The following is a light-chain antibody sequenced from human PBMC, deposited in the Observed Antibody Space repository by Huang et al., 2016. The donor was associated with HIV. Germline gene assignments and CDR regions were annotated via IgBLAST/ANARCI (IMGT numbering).Light chain of an antibody. CDR3: QQYNNWAPLT. CDR2: SAS. V-gene: IGKV3-15*01. CDR1: PSVGTN. Sequence: VLTQSQGTLSVSPGERAIVSCRASPSVGTNLAWYQPKIGQAPRLLMFSASTRAIGIPDRFSGSGSGTEFTLTITSLQSEDSALYYCQQYNNWAPLTFGGGTKVEIK. J-gene: IGKJ4*01.